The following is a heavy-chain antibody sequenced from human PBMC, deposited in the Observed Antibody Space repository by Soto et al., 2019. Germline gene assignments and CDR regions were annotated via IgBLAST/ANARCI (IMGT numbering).Heavy chain of an antibody. CDR1: GASVSSGRYC. CDR3: ARWARDRYYFDY. CDR2: IDYSGTT. J-gene: IGHJ4*02. Sequence: QVQLQESGPGLVKPSETLSLTCTVSGASVSSGRYCWSWIRQPPGKGLEWIGDIDYSGTTNYNPSPKSRVTTSVDTSRKQFSLTLSSVTAADTAVYYCARWARDRYYFDYWGQGTLVTVSS. V-gene: IGHV4-61*01.